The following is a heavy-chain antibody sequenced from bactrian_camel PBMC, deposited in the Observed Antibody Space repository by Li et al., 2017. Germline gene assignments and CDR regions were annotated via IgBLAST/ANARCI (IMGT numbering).Heavy chain of an antibody. CDR3: AAELTHTREYCEIHPDIYEYKF. J-gene: IGHJ4*01. D-gene: IGHD3*01. CDR2: IYSDGARL. CDR1: GFTLGAYGHG. V-gene: IGHV3S10*01. Sequence: VQLVESGGGLVQPGGSLRLSCAASGFTLGAYGHGMSWVRRAPGKGLEWVSGIYSDGARLDYPNSVEGRFTISRDNAKNTVYLQMNSLKPEDTNMYYCAAELTHTREYCEIHPDIYEYKFWGQGTQVT.